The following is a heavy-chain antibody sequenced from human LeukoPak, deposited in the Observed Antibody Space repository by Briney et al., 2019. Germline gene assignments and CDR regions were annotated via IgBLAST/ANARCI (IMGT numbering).Heavy chain of an antibody. J-gene: IGHJ4*02. V-gene: IGHV1-69*04. CDR3: ARDPRIKDHSSGYDDY. CDR2: IIPILGIA. CDR1: GGTFSSYT. Sequence: SVKVSCKASGGTFSSYTISWVRQAPGHGLEWMGRIIPILGIANYAQKFQGRVTITADKSTSTAYMELSSLRSGDTAVYYCARDPRIKDHSSGYDDYWGQGTLVTVSS. D-gene: IGHD3-22*01.